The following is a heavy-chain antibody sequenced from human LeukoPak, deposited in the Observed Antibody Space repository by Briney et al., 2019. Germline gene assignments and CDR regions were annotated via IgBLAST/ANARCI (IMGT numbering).Heavy chain of an antibody. J-gene: IGHJ4*02. CDR2: INAGNGDT. D-gene: IGHD6-19*01. V-gene: IGHV1-18*01. CDR1: GYTFTNYG. CDR3: AGYRYSSGWYVFDY. Sequence: GASVKVSCKSSGYTFTNYGIIWVRQAPGQGLEWMGWINAGNGDTKYSQEFQGRVTITRDTSASTAYMEVSSLRSEDTAVYYCAGYRYSSGWYVFDYWGQGTLVTVSS.